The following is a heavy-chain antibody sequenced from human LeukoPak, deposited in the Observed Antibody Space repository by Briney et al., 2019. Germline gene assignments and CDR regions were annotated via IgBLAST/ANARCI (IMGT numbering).Heavy chain of an antibody. V-gene: IGHV4-38-2*02. J-gene: IGHJ2*01. CDR1: GYSISSGYY. CDR2: IYHSGST. D-gene: IGHD3-10*01. Sequence: SETLSLTCTVSGYSISSGYYWGWIRQPPGKGLEWIGSIYHSGSTYYNPSLKSRVTISVDTSKNQFSLKLSSVTAADTAVYYCARQEGWFGSPWYFDLWGRGTLVTVSS. CDR3: ARQEGWFGSPWYFDL.